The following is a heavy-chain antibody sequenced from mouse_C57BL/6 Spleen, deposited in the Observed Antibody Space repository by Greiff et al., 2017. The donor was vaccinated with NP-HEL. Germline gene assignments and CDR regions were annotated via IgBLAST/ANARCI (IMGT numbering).Heavy chain of an antibody. J-gene: IGHJ4*01. CDR3: ARRDYDVLYAMDY. CDR1: GYAFTNYL. D-gene: IGHD2-4*01. CDR2: INPGSGGT. Sequence: QVHVKQSGAELVRPGTSVKVSCKASGYAFTNYLIEWVKQRPGQGLEWIGVINPGSGGTNYNEKFKGKATLTADKSSSTAYMQLSSLTSEDSAVYFCARRDYDVLYAMDYWGQGTSVTVSS. V-gene: IGHV1-54*01.